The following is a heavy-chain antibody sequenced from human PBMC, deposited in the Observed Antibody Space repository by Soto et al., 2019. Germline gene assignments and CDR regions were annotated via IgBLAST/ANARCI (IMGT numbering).Heavy chain of an antibody. D-gene: IGHD2-21*02. Sequence: GGSLRLSCAASGFTFSSYAMHWVRQAPGKGLEWVAVISYDGSNKYYADSVKGRFTISRDNSKNTLYLQMNSLRAEDKAVYYCARDTNCGGDCYYYYYGMDVWGQGTTVTVSS. CDR1: GFTFSSYA. CDR2: ISYDGSNK. V-gene: IGHV3-30*04. J-gene: IGHJ6*02. CDR3: ARDTNCGGDCYYYYYGMDV.